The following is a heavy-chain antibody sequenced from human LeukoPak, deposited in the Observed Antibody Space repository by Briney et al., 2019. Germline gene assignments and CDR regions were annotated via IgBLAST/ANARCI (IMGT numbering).Heavy chain of an antibody. Sequence: SETLSLTCTASGGSISSYYWSWIRQPPGKGLEWIGYIYYSGSTNYNPSLKSRVTISVDNSKNQFSLKLSSVTAADTAVYYCARDPSGSYYLSGAFDIWGQGTMVTVSS. CDR2: IYYSGST. CDR1: GGSISSYY. D-gene: IGHD1-26*01. CDR3: ARDPSGSYYLSGAFDI. J-gene: IGHJ3*02. V-gene: IGHV4-59*01.